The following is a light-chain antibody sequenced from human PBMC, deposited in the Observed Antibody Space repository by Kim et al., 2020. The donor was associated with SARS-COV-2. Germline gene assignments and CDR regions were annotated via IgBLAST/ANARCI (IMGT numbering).Light chain of an antibody. CDR3: QQRSNWPYT. J-gene: IGKJ2*01. CDR2: DAS. Sequence: SLSPGERATLSCRASESVSSYLAWYQQRPGQAPRLLIYDASNRATGVPARFSGSGSGTDFTLTISSLGPEDFAVYYCQQRSNWPYTFGQGTKLEI. CDR1: ESVSSY. V-gene: IGKV3-11*01.